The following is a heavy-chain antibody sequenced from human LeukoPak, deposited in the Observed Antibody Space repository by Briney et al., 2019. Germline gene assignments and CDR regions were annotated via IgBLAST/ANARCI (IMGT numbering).Heavy chain of an antibody. V-gene: IGHV4-59*01. J-gene: IGHJ6*02. CDR3: ASLVSDFWSGYYFSGMDV. CDR1: GGSISSYY. Sequence: KPSETLSLTCTVSGGSISSYYWSWIRQPPGKGLEWIGYIYYSRSTNYNPSLKSRVTISVDTSKNQFSLKLSSVTAADTAVYYCASLVSDFWSGYYFSGMDVWGQGTTVTVSS. CDR2: IYYSRST. D-gene: IGHD3-3*01.